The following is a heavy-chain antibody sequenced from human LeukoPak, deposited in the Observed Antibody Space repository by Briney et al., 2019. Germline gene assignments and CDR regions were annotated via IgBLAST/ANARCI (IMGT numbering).Heavy chain of an antibody. Sequence: PGGSLRLSCAASGFTFSSYAMSWVRQAPGKGLEWVSAISGSGGSTYYADSVKGRFTISRDNSKNTLYLQMNSLRAEDTAVYYCAKDPALGYCSGGSCYSDYWGQGTLVTVSS. CDR2: ISGSGGST. CDR1: GFTFSSYA. V-gene: IGHV3-23*01. D-gene: IGHD2-15*01. J-gene: IGHJ4*02. CDR3: AKDPALGYCSGGSCYSDY.